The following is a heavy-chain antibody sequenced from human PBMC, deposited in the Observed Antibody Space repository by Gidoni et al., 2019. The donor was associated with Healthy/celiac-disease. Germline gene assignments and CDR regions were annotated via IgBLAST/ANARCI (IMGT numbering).Heavy chain of an antibody. CDR2: IKQDGSEK. Sequence: EVQLVESGGGLVQPGGSLRLSCEASGFTFSSYWMSWVRQAPGKGLEWVANIKQDGSEKYYVDSVKGRFTISRDNAKNSLYLQMNSLRAEDTAVYYCAREARGAFDIWGQGTMVTVSS. CDR3: AREARGAFDI. V-gene: IGHV3-7*01. J-gene: IGHJ3*02. D-gene: IGHD3-16*01. CDR1: GFTFSSYW.